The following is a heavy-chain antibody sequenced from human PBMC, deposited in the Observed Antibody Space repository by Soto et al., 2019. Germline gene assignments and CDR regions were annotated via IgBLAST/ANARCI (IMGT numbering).Heavy chain of an antibody. D-gene: IGHD4-17*01. Sequence: VQLVESGGGLVKPGGSLRLSCAVSGFTFSIYSMNWVRQAPGKGLEWVSSIRSNSGYIYYADSVKGRFTISRDNAKNSLYLQMNSLRAEDTAVYYCARARDGDPLFDYWGQGTLVTVSS. CDR3: ARARDGDPLFDY. CDR2: IRSNSGYI. V-gene: IGHV3-21*01. CDR1: GFTFSIYS. J-gene: IGHJ4*02.